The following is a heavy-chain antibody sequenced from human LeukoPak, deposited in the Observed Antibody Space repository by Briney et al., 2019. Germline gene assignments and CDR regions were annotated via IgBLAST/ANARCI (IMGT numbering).Heavy chain of an antibody. CDR1: GFTFSRFA. V-gene: IGHV3-7*01. D-gene: IGHD3-10*01. CDR2: IKQDGSEK. CDR3: ARPGSLRLRDAFDI. J-gene: IGHJ3*02. Sequence: GGSLRLSCAVSGFTFSRFAMSWVRQAPGKGLEWVANIKQDGSEKYYVDSVKGRFTISRDNAKNSLYLQMNSLRAEDTAVYYCARPGSLRLRDAFDIWGQGTMVTVSS.